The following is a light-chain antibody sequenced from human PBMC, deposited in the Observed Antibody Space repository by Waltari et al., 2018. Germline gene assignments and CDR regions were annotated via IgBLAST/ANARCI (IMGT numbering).Light chain of an antibody. V-gene: IGLV1-40*01. CDR1: GSNIGAGYD. J-gene: IGLJ3*02. Sequence: QSVLTQPPSVSGAPGQRVTISCTGSGSNIGAGYDVHWYHHLPRGAPKLLIYGSSSLPLGVPDRFFGSTSGNSASLAIIGLRAEDEGDYYCQSYDTSLSVVFGGGTKLTVL. CDR2: GSS. CDR3: QSYDTSLSVV.